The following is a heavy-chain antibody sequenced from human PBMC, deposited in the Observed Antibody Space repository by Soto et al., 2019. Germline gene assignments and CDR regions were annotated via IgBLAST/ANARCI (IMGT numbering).Heavy chain of an antibody. J-gene: IGHJ2*01. CDR2: IYYSGST. CDR3: ARGHDSSGYYPFYWYFDL. D-gene: IGHD3-22*01. CDR1: GGSISSGDYY. V-gene: IGHV4-30-4*01. Sequence: QVQLQESGPGLVKPSQTLSLTCTVSGGSISSGDYYWSWIRQPPGKGLEWIGYIYYSGSTYYNPSRKDRVTRSVDTSKNQFSLKLSSVTAADTAVYSCARGHDSSGYYPFYWYFDLWGRGTLVTVSS.